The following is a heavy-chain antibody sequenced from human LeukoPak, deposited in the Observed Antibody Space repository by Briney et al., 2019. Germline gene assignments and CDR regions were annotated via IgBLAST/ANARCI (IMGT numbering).Heavy chain of an antibody. CDR3: ARHRRWSGYFDY. D-gene: IGHD5-24*01. CDR2: INHSGST. J-gene: IGHJ4*02. CDR1: GVSISGYY. V-gene: IGHV4-34*01. Sequence: SETLSLTCTVSGVSISGYYWSWIRQPPGKGLEWIGEINHSGSTNYNPSLKSRVTISVDTSKNQFSLKLSSVTAADTAVYYCARHRRWSGYFDYWGQGTLVTVSS.